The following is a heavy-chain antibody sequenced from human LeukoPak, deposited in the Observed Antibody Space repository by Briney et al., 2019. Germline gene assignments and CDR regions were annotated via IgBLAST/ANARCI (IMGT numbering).Heavy chain of an antibody. J-gene: IGHJ6*02. D-gene: IGHD2-2*01. CDR3: ARGRDIVVVPAAPQYYYYGMDV. CDR1: GESFSGYY. V-gene: IGHV4-34*01. CDR2: INHSGST. Sequence: SETLSLTCAVYGESFSGYYWSWIRQPPGKGLEWIGEINHSGSTNYNPSLKSRVTISVDTSKNQFSLKLSSVTAADTAVYYCARGRDIVVVPAAPQYYYYGMDVWGQGTTVTVSS.